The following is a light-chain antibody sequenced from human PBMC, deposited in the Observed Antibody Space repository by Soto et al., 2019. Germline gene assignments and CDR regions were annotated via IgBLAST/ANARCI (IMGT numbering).Light chain of an antibody. J-gene: IGKJ1*01. CDR1: QSISSW. V-gene: IGKV1-5*01. CDR2: DAY. CDR3: IQHNSYSWT. Sequence: DIQMTQSPSTLSASVGDRVTITCRASQSISSWLAWYQQKPGKAPKLLIYDAYSLESGVQSRFSGSGSGTEFTLTIRSLQPEDFATYYCIQHNSYSWTFGQGTKVDI.